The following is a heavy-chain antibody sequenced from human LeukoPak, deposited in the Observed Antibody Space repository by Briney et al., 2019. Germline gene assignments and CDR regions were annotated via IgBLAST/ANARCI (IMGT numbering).Heavy chain of an antibody. J-gene: IGHJ4*02. D-gene: IGHD6-19*01. Sequence: SETLSLTCTVPGGSISSYYWSWIRQPPGKGLEWIGYIYYSGSTNYNPSLKSRVTISVDTSKNQFSLKLSSVTAADTAVYYCARQGAVAGRFDYWGQGTLVTVSS. CDR1: GGSISSYY. CDR3: ARQGAVAGRFDY. CDR2: IYYSGST. V-gene: IGHV4-59*08.